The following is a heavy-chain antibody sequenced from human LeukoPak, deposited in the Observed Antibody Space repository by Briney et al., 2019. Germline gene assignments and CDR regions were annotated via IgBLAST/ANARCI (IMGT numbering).Heavy chain of an antibody. CDR1: GFTFSSYR. Sequence: GGSLRLSCAASGFTFSSYRMNWVRQAPGKGLEWVSYISSSSSTIYYADSVKGRFTISRDNAKNSLYLQMNSLRAEDTAVYYCAKLRDWMWFDPWGQGTLVTVSS. D-gene: IGHD1-1*01. CDR2: ISSSSSTI. CDR3: AKLRDWMWFDP. J-gene: IGHJ5*02. V-gene: IGHV3-48*01.